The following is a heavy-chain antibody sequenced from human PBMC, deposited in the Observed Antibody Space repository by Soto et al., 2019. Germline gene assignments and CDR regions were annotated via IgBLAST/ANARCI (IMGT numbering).Heavy chain of an antibody. Sequence: GASVKVSCKASGGTFSSYAISWVRQAPGQGLEWMGGIIPIFGTANYAQKFQGRVTITADESTSTAYMELNSLKTEDTAVYYCTTWMTWFGELFVDYWGQGTLVTVSS. CDR2: IIPIFGTA. D-gene: IGHD3-10*01. CDR1: GGTFSSYA. J-gene: IGHJ4*02. CDR3: TTWMTWFGELFVDY. V-gene: IGHV1-69*13.